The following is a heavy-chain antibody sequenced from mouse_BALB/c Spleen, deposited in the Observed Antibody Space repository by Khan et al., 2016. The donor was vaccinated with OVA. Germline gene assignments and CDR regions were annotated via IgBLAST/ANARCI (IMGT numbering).Heavy chain of an antibody. J-gene: IGHJ2*01. CDR3: ASIIIDYYGSNFEWYYCAY. Sequence: EVQLQESGPGLVKPSQSLSLTCTVTGYSITSDYAWNWIRQFPRNKLEWMGYISYSGSTAYNPSIKSRSPITRDTSKNKVFLQLNSVTTEDTAIYYCASIIIDYYGSNFEWYYCAYWGQGTTLTVSS. D-gene: IGHD2-1*01. CDR2: ISYSGST. CDR1: GYSITSDYA. V-gene: IGHV3-2*02.